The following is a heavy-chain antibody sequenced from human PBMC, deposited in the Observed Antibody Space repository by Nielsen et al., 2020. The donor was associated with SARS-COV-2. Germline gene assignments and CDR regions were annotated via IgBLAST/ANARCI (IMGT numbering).Heavy chain of an antibody. J-gene: IGHJ4*02. CDR3: ATRPIWFGELFRDY. V-gene: IGHV1-69*06. CDR1: GGTFSSYA. Sequence: SVKVSCKASGGTFSSYAISWVRQAPGQGLEWMGGIIPIFGTANYAQKFQGRVTMTEDTSTDTAYMELSSLRPEDTAVYYCATRPIWFGELFRDYWGQGTLVTVSS. CDR2: IIPIFGTA. D-gene: IGHD3-10*01.